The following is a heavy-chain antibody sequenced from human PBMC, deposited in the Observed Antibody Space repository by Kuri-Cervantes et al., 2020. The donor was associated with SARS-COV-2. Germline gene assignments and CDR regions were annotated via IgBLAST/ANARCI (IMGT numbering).Heavy chain of an antibody. Sequence: GGSLRLSCAASGCTFTSYSLNWVPPPPGKGLEWLSYITRSGSTLHYEDSVRGRFTISSNNAKNLLLLQMKSLRDEDTAVYYCARDRGSDGGDLYFDYWGQGTLVTVSS. J-gene: IGHJ4*02. D-gene: IGHD1-26*01. CDR3: ARDRGSDGGDLYFDY. V-gene: IGHV3-48*02. CDR2: ITRSGSTL. CDR1: GCTFTSYS.